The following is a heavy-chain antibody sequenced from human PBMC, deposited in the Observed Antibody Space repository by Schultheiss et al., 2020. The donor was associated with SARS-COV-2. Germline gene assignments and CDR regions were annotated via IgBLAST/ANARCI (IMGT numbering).Heavy chain of an antibody. CDR3: ARAGEMATILSY. CDR2: INSDGRTI. CDR1: GFTFSSYW. Sequence: GESLKISCAASGFTFSSYWMHWVRQAPGKGLVWVSRINSDGRTINYADSVKGRFTISRDNAKNSLYLQMNSLRAEDTAVYYCARAGEMATILSYWGQGTLVTVSS. D-gene: IGHD5-24*01. J-gene: IGHJ4*02. V-gene: IGHV3-74*01.